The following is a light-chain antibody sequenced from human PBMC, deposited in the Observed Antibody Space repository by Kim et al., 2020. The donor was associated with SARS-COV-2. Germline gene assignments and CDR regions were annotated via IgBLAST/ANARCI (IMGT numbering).Light chain of an antibody. V-gene: IGLV3-19*01. J-gene: IGLJ1*01. CDR3: DSRDSSGNHHYV. Sequence: SSELTQDPAVSVALGQTVHITCQGDSLRSYYASWYQQKPGQAPVLVIYGKNNRPSGIPDRFSGSSSGNTASLTITGAQAEDEADYYCDSRDSSGNHHYVFGTGTKVTVL. CDR1: SLRSYY. CDR2: GKN.